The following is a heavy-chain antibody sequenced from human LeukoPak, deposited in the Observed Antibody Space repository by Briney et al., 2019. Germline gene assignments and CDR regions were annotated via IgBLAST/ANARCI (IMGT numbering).Heavy chain of an antibody. J-gene: IGHJ4*02. D-gene: IGHD6-13*01. V-gene: IGHV3-23*01. CDR2: ISGSGGST. CDR3: AKDLSGARSRAAAGPFDY. CDR1: GFTFSSYA. Sequence: PGGSLRLSCAASGFTFSSYAMSWVRQAPGKGLEWVSAISGSGGSTYYADSVKGRFTISRDNSKNTLYLQMNSLRAEDTAVYYCAKDLSGARSRAAAGPFDYWGQGTLVTVSS.